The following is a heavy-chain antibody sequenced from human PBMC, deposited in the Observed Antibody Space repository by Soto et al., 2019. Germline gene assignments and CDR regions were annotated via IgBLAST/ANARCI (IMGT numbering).Heavy chain of an antibody. V-gene: IGHV1-69*01. CDR3: ASVSVDCSTTSCYTDSGMDV. Sequence: QVQLVQSGAEVKQPRSSVKVSCKASGGTFRRFAISWVRQAPGQGLEWMGEIIPLFNTTNYAQRSQGRVTVTADESTSTAYMELSSLTSEDTTVFYCASVSVDCSTTSCYTDSGMDVWGQGTTVIVSS. D-gene: IGHD2-2*02. J-gene: IGHJ6*02. CDR1: GGTFRRFA. CDR2: IIPLFNTT.